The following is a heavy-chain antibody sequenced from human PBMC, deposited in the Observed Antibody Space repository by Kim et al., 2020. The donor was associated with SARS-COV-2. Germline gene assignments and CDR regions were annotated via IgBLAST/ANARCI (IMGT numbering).Heavy chain of an antibody. V-gene: IGHV4-34*01. CDR2: INHDGIT. CDR1: GGSFSGYFIVYY. Sequence: SETLSLTCAVSGGSFSGYFIVYYWSWVRQSPGKGLEWIGDINHDGITYFNPSLKSRVTLSVDASKNQFSLRLSSVTAADTAVYYCARGPYGDYIFDYWGQGTLVTVSS. J-gene: IGHJ4*02. CDR3: ARGPYGDYIFDY. D-gene: IGHD4-17*01.